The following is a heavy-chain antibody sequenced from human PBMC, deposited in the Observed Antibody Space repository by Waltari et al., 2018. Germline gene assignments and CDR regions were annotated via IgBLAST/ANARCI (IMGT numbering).Heavy chain of an antibody. CDR2: IRYDGSNK. D-gene: IGHD6-19*01. V-gene: IGHV3-30*02. CDR1: GFTFSSYG. CDR3: AKDKTGSEYSSGAGDFDY. J-gene: IGHJ4*02. Sequence: QVQLVESGGGVVQPGASVGLSCEASGFTFSSYGMHWVRQAPGKGLEWVAFIRYDGSNKYYADSVKGRFTISRDNSKNTLYLQMNSLRAEDTAVYYCAKDKTGSEYSSGAGDFDYWGQGTLVTVSS.